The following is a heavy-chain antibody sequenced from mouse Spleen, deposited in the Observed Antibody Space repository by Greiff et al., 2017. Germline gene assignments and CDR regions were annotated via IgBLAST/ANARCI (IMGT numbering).Heavy chain of an antibody. Sequence: EVMLVESGGGLVKPGGSLKLSCAASGFTFSSYAMPWVRQTPEKRLEWVATISSGGSYTYYPDSVKGRFIISRDNAKNALYLQMSSLRSEDAAMYYCARRAYDYDRGFAYWGQGTLITVSA. V-gene: IGHV5-9-1*01. CDR2: ISSGGSYT. CDR3: ARRAYDYDRGFAY. J-gene: IGHJ3*01. CDR1: GFTFSSYA. D-gene: IGHD2-4*01.